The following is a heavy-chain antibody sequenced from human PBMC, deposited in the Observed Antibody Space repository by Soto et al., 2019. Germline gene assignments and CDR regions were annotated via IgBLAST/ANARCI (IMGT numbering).Heavy chain of an antibody. Sequence: RLSCAASGFTFDDYAMHWVRQAPGKGLEWVSGISWNSGSIGYADSVKGRFTISRDNAKNSLYLQMNSLRAEDTALYYCAKGNTYYYGSGSYLDYWGQGTLVTVSS. V-gene: IGHV3-9*01. CDR3: AKGNTYYYGSGSYLDY. CDR1: GFTFDDYA. J-gene: IGHJ4*02. D-gene: IGHD3-10*01. CDR2: ISWNSGSI.